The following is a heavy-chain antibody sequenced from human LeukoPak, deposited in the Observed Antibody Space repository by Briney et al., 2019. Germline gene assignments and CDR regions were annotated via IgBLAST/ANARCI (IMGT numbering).Heavy chain of an antibody. Sequence: GASVKVSCKASGYTFTSYGISWVRQAPGQGLEWMGWISAYNGNTNYAQKLQGRVTMTTDTSTSIAYMELRSLRSDDTAVYYCARVIGVWFGGSYDYWGQGTLVTVSS. V-gene: IGHV1-18*01. CDR1: GYTFTSYG. D-gene: IGHD3-10*01. J-gene: IGHJ4*02. CDR2: ISAYNGNT. CDR3: ARVIGVWFGGSYDY.